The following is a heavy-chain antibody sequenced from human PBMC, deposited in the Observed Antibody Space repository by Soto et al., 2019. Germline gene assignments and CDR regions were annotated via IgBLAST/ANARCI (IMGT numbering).Heavy chain of an antibody. V-gene: IGHV1-2*06. Sequence: ASVKVSCKASGYIFTDYYMHWVRQAPGQELGWMGRINANSGGTNYSQKFQGRVTITRDTSASTAYMELSSLRSEDTAVYYCARELGYCSGGSCYVSYWFDPWGQGTLVTVSS. D-gene: IGHD2-15*01. CDR1: GYIFTDYY. CDR3: ARELGYCSGGSCYVSYWFDP. CDR2: INANSGGT. J-gene: IGHJ5*02.